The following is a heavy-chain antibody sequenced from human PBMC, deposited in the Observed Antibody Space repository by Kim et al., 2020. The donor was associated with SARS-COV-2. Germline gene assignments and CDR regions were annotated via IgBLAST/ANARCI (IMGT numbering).Heavy chain of an antibody. CDR1: GFTFSSYS. Sequence: GGSLRLSCAASGFTFSSYSMNWVRQAPGKGLEWVSYISSSSSTIYYADSVKGRFTISRDNAKNSLYLQMNSLRDEDTAVYYCARGSLLWFGELPTVGSWFDPWGQGTLVTVSS. CDR2: ISSSSSTI. J-gene: IGHJ5*02. V-gene: IGHV3-48*02. D-gene: IGHD3-10*01. CDR3: ARGSLLWFGELPTVGSWFDP.